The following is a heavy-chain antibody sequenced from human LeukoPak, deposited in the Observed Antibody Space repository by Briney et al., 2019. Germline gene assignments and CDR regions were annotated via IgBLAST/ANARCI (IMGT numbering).Heavy chain of an antibody. CDR1: GFSFSNYW. V-gene: IGHV3-7*01. CDR3: AKDDSTLGQSVNHYFDY. CDR2: IKHDGSDR. Sequence: PGGSLRLSCAASGFSFSNYWMSWVRLAPGKGLEWVANIKHDGSDRYFVDSVKGRFTISRDDSKNTLFLHMNSLRAEDTAVYFCAKDDSTLGQSVNHYFDYWGQGTLVTVSS. J-gene: IGHJ4*02. D-gene: IGHD3-16*01.